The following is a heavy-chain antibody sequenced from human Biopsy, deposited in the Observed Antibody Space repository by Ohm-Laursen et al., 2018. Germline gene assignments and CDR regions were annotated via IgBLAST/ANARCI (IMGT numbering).Heavy chain of an antibody. V-gene: IGHV4-59*01. J-gene: IGHJ4*02. CDR3: ARDDAVTVIRGLYY. D-gene: IGHD2-21*02. Sequence: GALSLTCTVSGGPIDSYYWNWIRQPPGKGLEWIGYIYYSGTTDYSPSIKSRVTISIDKSKNQFFLKLSSVTAEDTAVYYCARDDAVTVIRGLYYWGQGALVTVSS. CDR1: GGPIDSYY. CDR2: IYYSGTT.